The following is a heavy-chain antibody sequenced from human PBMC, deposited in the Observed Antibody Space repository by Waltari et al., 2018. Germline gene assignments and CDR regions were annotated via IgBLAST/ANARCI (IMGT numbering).Heavy chain of an antibody. CDR1: GFTFSNYG. D-gene: IGHD3-16*01. Sequence: EVQLLESGGNLVQPGVSLRLSCASSGFTFSNYGMSWVRQAPGKGLVWLSGINEKGDRTYYADSVKGRFTISRDNFRNMVYLQMNSLRAEDTALYYCATPYAKSLGGPFKGFDVWGQGTMVTVSS. J-gene: IGHJ3*01. V-gene: IGHV3-23*01. CDR3: ATPYAKSLGGPFKGFDV. CDR2: INEKGDRT.